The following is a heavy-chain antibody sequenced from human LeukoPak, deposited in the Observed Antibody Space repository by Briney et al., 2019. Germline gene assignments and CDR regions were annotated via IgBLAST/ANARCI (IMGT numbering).Heavy chain of an antibody. CDR3: AKDLNRPD. Sequence: GGSLRLSCAASGXTFSIYAMTWVRQAPGKGLEWVSGISGSGGSADYAASVKGRFTVSRDNSKNTLYLQMNSLRVEDTAVYYCAKDLNRPDWGQGTLVTVSS. CDR1: GXTFSIYA. CDR2: ISGSGGSA. V-gene: IGHV3-23*01. J-gene: IGHJ4*02.